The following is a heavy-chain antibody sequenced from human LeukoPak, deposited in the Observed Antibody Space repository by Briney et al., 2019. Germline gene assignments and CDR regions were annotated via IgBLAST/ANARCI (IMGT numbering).Heavy chain of an antibody. D-gene: IGHD6-19*01. CDR3: ARVSGWYWFDQ. J-gene: IGHJ5*02. Sequence: GGSLRLSCEGSGYTFSSYAMHWVRQAPGKGLEYVAAISSDGRITYYANFVKGRFTISRDSSKNTLYLQMGSLRTEDMAVYYCARVSGWYWFDQWGQGTLVTVSS. V-gene: IGHV3-64*01. CDR2: ISSDGRIT. CDR1: GYTFSSYA.